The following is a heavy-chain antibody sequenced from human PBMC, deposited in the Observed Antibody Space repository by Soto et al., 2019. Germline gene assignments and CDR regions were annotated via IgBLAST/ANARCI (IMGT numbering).Heavy chain of an antibody. CDR2: IYYSGST. J-gene: IGHJ4*02. V-gene: IGHV4-30-4*01. CDR3: ARVGVFGATTIDY. Sequence: QVQLQESGPGLVKPSQTLSLTCTVSGGSISSGDYYWSWIRQPPGKGLEWIGYIYYSGSTYYNPSLKSRVTRSVDTSQNQFSLKLSSVTAADTAVYYCARVGVFGATTIDYWGQGTLVTVSS. D-gene: IGHD3-10*02. CDR1: GGSISSGDYY.